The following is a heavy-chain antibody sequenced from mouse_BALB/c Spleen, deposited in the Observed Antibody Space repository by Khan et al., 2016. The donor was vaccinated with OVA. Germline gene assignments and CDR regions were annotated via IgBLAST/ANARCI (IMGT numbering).Heavy chain of an antibody. V-gene: IGHV1-20*02. J-gene: IGHJ2*01. Sequence: EVQLQQSGPELVRPGASVKISCKASGYSFTGYFMNWVMQSHGKSLEWIGRINPHIGETFYNQRFKEKATLTVEESSSTAHMELRSLASEDSAVYYCTRIYRSDFDYWGQGTTLTVSS. CDR1: GYSFTGYF. CDR3: TRIYRSDFDY. D-gene: IGHD1-1*01. CDR2: INPHIGET.